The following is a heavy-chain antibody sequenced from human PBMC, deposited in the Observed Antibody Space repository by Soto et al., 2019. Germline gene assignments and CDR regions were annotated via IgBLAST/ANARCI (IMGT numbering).Heavy chain of an antibody. Sequence: HGESLKISCKGSGYSFTSYWIGRVRQMPGKGLEWMGIIYPGDSDTRYSPSFQGQVTISADKSISTAYLQWSSLKASDTAMYYCAREVATDKKDAFDIWGQGTMVTVSS. CDR3: AREVATDKKDAFDI. CDR2: IYPGDSDT. CDR1: GYSFTSYW. J-gene: IGHJ3*02. V-gene: IGHV5-51*01. D-gene: IGHD5-12*01.